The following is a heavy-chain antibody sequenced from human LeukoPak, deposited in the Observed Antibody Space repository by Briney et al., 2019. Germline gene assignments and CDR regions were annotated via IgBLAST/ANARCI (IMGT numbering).Heavy chain of an antibody. Sequence: SETLSLTCAVYGGSFSGYYWSWIRQLPGKGLEWIGEINHSGSTNYNPSLKSRVTISVDTSKNQFSLKLSSVTAADTAVYYCASWNRILSLVGWGQGTLVTVSS. CDR3: ASWNRILSLVG. CDR2: INHSGST. J-gene: IGHJ4*02. V-gene: IGHV4-34*01. D-gene: IGHD1-1*01. CDR1: GGSFSGYY.